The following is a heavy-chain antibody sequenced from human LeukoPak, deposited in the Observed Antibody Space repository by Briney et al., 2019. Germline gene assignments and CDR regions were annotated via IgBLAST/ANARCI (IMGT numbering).Heavy chain of an antibody. J-gene: IGHJ3*02. CDR3: AKDNRDGYNFDAFDI. V-gene: IGHV3-9*01. Sequence: GGSLRLSCAASGFTFDDYAMHWVRQAPGKGLEWVSGISWNSGSIGCADSVKGRFTISRDNAKNPLYLQMNSLRAEDTALYYCAKDNRDGYNFDAFDIWGQGTMVTVSS. D-gene: IGHD5-24*01. CDR2: ISWNSGSI. CDR1: GFTFDDYA.